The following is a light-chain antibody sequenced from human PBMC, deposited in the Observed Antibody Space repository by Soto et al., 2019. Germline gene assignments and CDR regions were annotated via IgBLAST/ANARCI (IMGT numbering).Light chain of an antibody. CDR2: GVS. J-gene: IGKJ4*01. CDR3: QQYSAWPLT. CDR1: QSVSSN. V-gene: IGKV3-15*01. Sequence: EVVMTQSPATLSVSPGERATLSCRASQSVSSNFLAWYQQKPGQAPRLLIYGVSIRATGIPVRFSGSGSGTEFTLTISSLQSGDFAVYYCQQYSAWPLTFGGGTKGEI.